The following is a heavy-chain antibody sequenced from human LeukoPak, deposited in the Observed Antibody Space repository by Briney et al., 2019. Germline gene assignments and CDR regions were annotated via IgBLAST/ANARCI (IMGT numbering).Heavy chain of an antibody. CDR1: GFTFNSYA. CDR2: ISGSGSST. J-gene: IGHJ4*02. Sequence: PGGSLRLSCAASGFTFNSYAMTWVRQAPGKGLEWVSGISGSGSSTYYADSVKGRFTISRDNSKNTLYLQMNSLRAEDTAVYYCAKDRGSTTMIVVVIHYFDYWGQGTLVTVSS. V-gene: IGHV3-23*01. D-gene: IGHD3-22*01. CDR3: AKDRGSTTMIVVVIHYFDY.